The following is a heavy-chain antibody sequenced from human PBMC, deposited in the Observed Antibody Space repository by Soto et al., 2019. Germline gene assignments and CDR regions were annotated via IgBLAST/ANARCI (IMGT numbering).Heavy chain of an antibody. J-gene: IGHJ4*02. Sequence: QVQLVQSGAEVKKPGSSVKVSCKASGGTFSSYAISWVRQAPGQGLEWMGGIIPIFGTANYAQKFQGRVTITADKSRSTAYMELSSLRSEGTAVDYCARGGELRTQGVTGAYFDYWGQGTLVTVSS. CDR3: ARGGELRTQGVTGAYFDY. V-gene: IGHV1-69*06. CDR2: IIPIFGTA. CDR1: GGTFSSYA. D-gene: IGHD1-26*01.